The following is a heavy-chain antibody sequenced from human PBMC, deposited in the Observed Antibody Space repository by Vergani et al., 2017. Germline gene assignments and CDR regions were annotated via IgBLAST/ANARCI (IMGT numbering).Heavy chain of an antibody. J-gene: IGHJ6*03. CDR2: ISTYNGNT. CDR3: ARGREWGSGPYYYYYYMDV. CDR1: GYTFTSYG. D-gene: IGHD2-15*01. Sequence: QVQLVQSGAEVKKPGASVKVSCKASGYTFTSYGISWVRQAPGQGLEWMGWISTYNGNTKYAQKLQGRVTMTTDTSTSTAYMETRSLRSDDTAVYYCARGREWGSGPYYYYYYMDVWGKGTTVTVSS. V-gene: IGHV1-18*04.